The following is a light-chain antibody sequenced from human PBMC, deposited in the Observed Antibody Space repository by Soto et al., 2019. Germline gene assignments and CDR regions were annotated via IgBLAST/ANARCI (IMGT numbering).Light chain of an antibody. CDR3: QQYNNWLWT. CDR1: QSVSSN. CDR2: GAS. V-gene: IGKV3-15*01. Sequence: EIVMTQSPATLSVSPGGIATLSCRASQSVSSNLAWYQQKPGQAPRLLIYGASTRATGIPARFSGSGSGTEFTLTISSLQSEDFAVYYCQQYNNWLWTFGQGTK. J-gene: IGKJ1*01.